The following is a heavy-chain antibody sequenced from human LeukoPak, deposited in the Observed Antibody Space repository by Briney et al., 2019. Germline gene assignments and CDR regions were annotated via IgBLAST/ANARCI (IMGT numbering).Heavy chain of an antibody. V-gene: IGHV3-13*01. J-gene: IGHJ6*03. CDR1: GFTFSSYD. CDR2: IGTAGDT. D-gene: IGHD6-25*01. CDR3: ASLPTAASYMDV. Sequence: GGSLRLSCAASGFTFSSYDMHWVRQATGKGLEWVSAIGTAGDTYYPGSVKGRLTISRENAKNSLYLQMNSLRAEDTAVYYCASLPTAASYMDVWGKGTTVTVSS.